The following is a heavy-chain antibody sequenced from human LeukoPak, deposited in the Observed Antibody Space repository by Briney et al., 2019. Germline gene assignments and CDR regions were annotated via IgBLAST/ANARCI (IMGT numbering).Heavy chain of an antibody. CDR2: IKSKTDGGTT. V-gene: IGHV3-15*01. CDR3: TTDGKGGGGFDP. D-gene: IGHD1-1*01. Sequence: GGSLRLSCAASGFTFSNAWMSWVRQAPGKGLEWVGRIKSKTDGGTTDYAAPVKGRFTISRDDSKNTLYLQMNSLKTEDTAVYFCTTDGKGGGGFDPWGQGTLVTVSS. CDR1: GFTFSNAW. J-gene: IGHJ5*02.